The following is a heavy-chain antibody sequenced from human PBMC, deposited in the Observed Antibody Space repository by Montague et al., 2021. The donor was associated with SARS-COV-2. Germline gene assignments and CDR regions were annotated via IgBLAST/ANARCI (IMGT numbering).Heavy chain of an antibody. J-gene: IGHJ4*02. CDR1: GFTFSSFA. V-gene: IGHV3-30*18. CDR3: AKDWEMVSAGNFFDY. D-gene: IGHD2-8*01. CDR2: ISFDGLKK. Sequence: SLRLSCAASGFTFSSFAFHWVRQAPGKGLEWVAGISFDGLKKYYGDSVKGRFTISRDNSMNTVNLQMDSLRIEDAALYYCAKDWEMVSAGNFFDYWGQGTVVSVSS.